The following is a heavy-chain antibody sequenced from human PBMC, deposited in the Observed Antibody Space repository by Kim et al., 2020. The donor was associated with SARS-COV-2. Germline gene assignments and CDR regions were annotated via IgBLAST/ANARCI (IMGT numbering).Heavy chain of an antibody. Sequence: GGSLRLSCSASGFTFSSYAMHWVRQAPGKGLEYVSAISSNGGSTYYADSVKGRFTISRDNSKNTLYLQMSSLRAEDTAVYYCVKDIRYYDYVWGRDDAFDIWGQGTMVTVSS. V-gene: IGHV3-64D*06. D-gene: IGHD3-16*01. CDR3: VKDIRYYDYVWGRDDAFDI. J-gene: IGHJ3*02. CDR1: GFTFSSYA. CDR2: ISSNGGST.